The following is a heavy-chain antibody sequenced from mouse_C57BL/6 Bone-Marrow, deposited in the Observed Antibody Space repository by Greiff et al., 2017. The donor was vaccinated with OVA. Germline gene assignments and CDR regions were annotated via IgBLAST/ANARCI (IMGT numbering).Heavy chain of an antibody. V-gene: IGHV2-2*01. CDR1: GFSFTSYG. Sequence: QVQLKESGPGLVQPSQSLSITCTASGFSFTSYGVHWVRQSPGKGLEWLGVICSGGSTAYNAAFISRLCTSKDNSKSQVFFKMSSLQADDTAIYYCARNSYGSSYWYFGVWGTRTTVTVAT. D-gene: IGHD1-1*01. CDR3: ARNSYGSSYWYFGV. J-gene: IGHJ1*03. CDR2: ICSGGST.